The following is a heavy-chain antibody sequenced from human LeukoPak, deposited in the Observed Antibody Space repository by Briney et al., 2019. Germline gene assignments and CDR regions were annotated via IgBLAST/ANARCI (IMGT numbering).Heavy chain of an antibody. CDR3: ARVSGTYDFWSGYYVPNTKAFYYMDV. Sequence: SETLSLTCAVYGGSFSGYYWSWIRQPPGKGLEWIGEINHSGSTNYNPSLKSRVTISVVTSKNQFSLKLSSVTAADTAVYYCARVSGTYDFWSGYYVPNTKAFYYMDVWGKGTTVTVSS. CDR2: INHSGST. CDR1: GGSFSGYY. D-gene: IGHD3-3*01. V-gene: IGHV4-34*01. J-gene: IGHJ6*03.